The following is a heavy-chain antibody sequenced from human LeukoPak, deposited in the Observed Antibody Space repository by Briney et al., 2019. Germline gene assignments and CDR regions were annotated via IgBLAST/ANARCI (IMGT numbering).Heavy chain of an antibody. CDR3: AREGGFGRIDY. CDR2: TYYRSKWYN. V-gene: IGHV6-1*01. J-gene: IGHJ4*02. D-gene: IGHD3-10*01. Sequence: WVRQAPGQGLEWLGRTYYRSKWYNDYAVSVKSRITINPDTSKNQFSLQLNSVTPEDTAVYYCAREGGFGRIDYWGQGTLVTVSS.